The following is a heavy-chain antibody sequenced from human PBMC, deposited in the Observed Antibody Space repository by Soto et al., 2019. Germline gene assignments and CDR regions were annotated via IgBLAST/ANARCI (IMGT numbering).Heavy chain of an antibody. D-gene: IGHD3-16*02. J-gene: IGHJ5*02. CDR2: ISYDGSNK. CDR1: GFTFSSYG. V-gene: IGHV3-30*18. Sequence: PGGSLRLSCAASGFTFSSYGMHWVRQAPGKGLEWVAVISYDGSNKYYADSVKGRFTISRDNSKNTLYLQMNSLRAEDTAVYYCAKDLRYPPDWFDPWGQGTLVTVSS. CDR3: AKDLRYPPDWFDP.